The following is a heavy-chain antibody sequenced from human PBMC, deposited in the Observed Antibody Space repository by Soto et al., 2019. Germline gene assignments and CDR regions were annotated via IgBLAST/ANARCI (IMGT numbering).Heavy chain of an antibody. Sequence: ASVKVSCKASGGTFSSYAISWVRQAPGQGLEWMGGIIPIFGTANYAQKFQGRVTITADESTSTAYMELSSLRSEDTAVYCCARALITIFGVVIPTHLYGMDVWGQGTTVTVSS. CDR3: ARALITIFGVVIPTHLYGMDV. CDR2: IIPIFGTA. CDR1: GGTFSSYA. J-gene: IGHJ6*02. D-gene: IGHD3-3*01. V-gene: IGHV1-69*13.